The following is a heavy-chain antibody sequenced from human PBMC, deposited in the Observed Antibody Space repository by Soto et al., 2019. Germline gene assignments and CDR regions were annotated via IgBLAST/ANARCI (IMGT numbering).Heavy chain of an antibody. V-gene: IGHV2-5*01. J-gene: IGHJ4*02. CDR3: AHRPHSSSWPYPFDY. D-gene: IGHD6-13*01. CDR2: IYWNDDK. Sequence: SGPTLVNPTQTLMLTCTFSGFSLSTSGVGVGWIRQPPGKALEWLAPIYWNDDKRYSPSLKSRLTITKDTSKNQVVLTMTNMDPVDTATYYCAHRPHSSSWPYPFDYWGQGTLVTVSS. CDR1: GFSLSTSGVG.